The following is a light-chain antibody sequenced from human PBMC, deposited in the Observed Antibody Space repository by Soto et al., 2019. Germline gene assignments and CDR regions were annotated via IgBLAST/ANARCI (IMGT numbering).Light chain of an antibody. Sequence: EIMMTQSPATLSVSPGERVTLSCRASQSISSNLAWYQQKPGQAPQLLIYGASTRATGIPARFSGSGSGTGFTLTISSLQSEDFAIYYCHQYNNWPPYTFGQGTKLEIK. CDR2: GAS. V-gene: IGKV3-15*01. CDR3: HQYNNWPPYT. CDR1: QSISSN. J-gene: IGKJ2*01.